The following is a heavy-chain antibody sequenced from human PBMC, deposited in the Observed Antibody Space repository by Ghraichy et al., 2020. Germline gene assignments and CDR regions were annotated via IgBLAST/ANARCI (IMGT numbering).Heavy chain of an antibody. CDR2: IYYSGST. D-gene: IGHD5-18*01. CDR3: ARAVDTAMAPAGYNWFDP. J-gene: IGHJ5*02. V-gene: IGHV4-59*01. Sequence: SETLSLTCTVSGGSISSYYWSWIRQPPGKGLEWIGYIYYSGSTNYNPSLKSRVTISVDTSKNQFSLKLSSVTAADTAVYYCARAVDTAMAPAGYNWFDPWGQGTLVTVSS. CDR1: GGSISSYY.